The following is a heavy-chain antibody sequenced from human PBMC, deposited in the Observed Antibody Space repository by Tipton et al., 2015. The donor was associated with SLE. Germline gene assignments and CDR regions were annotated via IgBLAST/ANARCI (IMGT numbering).Heavy chain of an antibody. CDR3: AREANWEYYFDY. J-gene: IGHJ4*02. D-gene: IGHD1-26*01. CDR1: GFTFDNHA. V-gene: IGHV3-9*01. Sequence: SLRLSCAASGFTFDNHAMHWVRQVPGKGLEWVSGISWNSETIAYADSVKGRFTIYRDNARNTLYLQMNSLRAEDTAVYYCAREANWEYYFDYWGQGILVTVSS. CDR2: ISWNSETI.